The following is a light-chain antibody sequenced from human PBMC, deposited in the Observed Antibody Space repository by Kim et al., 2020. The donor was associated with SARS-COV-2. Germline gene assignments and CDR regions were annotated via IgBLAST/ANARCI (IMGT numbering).Light chain of an antibody. CDR2: ATA. CDR1: QRNRSTS. J-gene: IGKJ4*01. CDR3: QHYGDSLFT. Sequence: PRERAPRTCRASQRNRSTSGSWNQKKPGQTPRLLLKATADRATRIPDRFSGSGSGTDFTLTIARLEPEDFAVYYCQHYGDSLFTFGGGTKVDIK. V-gene: IGKV3-20*01.